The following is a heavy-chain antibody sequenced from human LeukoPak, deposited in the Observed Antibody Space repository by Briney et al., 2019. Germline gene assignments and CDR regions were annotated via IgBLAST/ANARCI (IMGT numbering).Heavy chain of an antibody. CDR3: ARDRVPAAMEEWCDAFDI. CDR1: GYTFTSYD. D-gene: IGHD2-2*01. J-gene: IGHJ3*02. Sequence: GASVKVSCKASGYTFTSYDINWVRQAPGQGLEWMGWISAYNGNTNYAQKLQGRVTMTTDTSTSTAYMELRSLRSDDTAVYYCARDRVPAAMEEWCDAFDIWGQGTVVTVSS. CDR2: ISAYNGNT. V-gene: IGHV1-18*01.